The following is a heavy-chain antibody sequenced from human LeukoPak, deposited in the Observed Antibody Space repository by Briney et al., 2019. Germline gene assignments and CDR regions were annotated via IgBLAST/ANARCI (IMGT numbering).Heavy chain of an antibody. CDR2: IYSGGST. CDR3: AKGGYSSPVSY. V-gene: IGHV3-53*01. Sequence: PGGSLRLSCAASGFTVSSNYMSWVRQAPGKGLEWVSVIYSGGSTYYADSVKGWFTISRDNSKNTLYLQMNSLRAEDTAVYYCAKGGYSSPVSYWGQGTLVTVSS. D-gene: IGHD6-13*01. J-gene: IGHJ4*02. CDR1: GFTVSSNY.